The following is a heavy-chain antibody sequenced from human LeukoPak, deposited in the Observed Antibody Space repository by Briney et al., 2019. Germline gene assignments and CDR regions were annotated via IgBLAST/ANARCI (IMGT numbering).Heavy chain of an antibody. CDR2: IYHSGST. V-gene: IGHV4-30-2*01. D-gene: IGHD6-6*01. CDR1: GGSISSGGYS. CDR3: ARAPNGQLADY. Sequence: PSETLSLTCAVSGGSISSGGYSWSWIRQPPGKGLEWIGYIYHSGSTYYNPSLKSRVTISVDRSKNQSSLKLSSVTAADTAVYYCARAPNGQLADYWGQGTLVTVSS. J-gene: IGHJ4*02.